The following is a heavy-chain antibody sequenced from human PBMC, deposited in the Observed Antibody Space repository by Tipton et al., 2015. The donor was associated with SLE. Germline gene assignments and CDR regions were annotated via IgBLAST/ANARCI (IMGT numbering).Heavy chain of an antibody. CDR2: IYSRGSM. J-gene: IGHJ5*02. CDR1: GGSISSGSQY. CDR3: ARVVKGSSWYWFDP. Sequence: TLSLTCTVSGGSISSGSQYWSWIRQPAGKGLERIGRIYSRGSMNYNLSLRSRVTISMDTSRNEFSLKLSSVTAADTAVYYCARVVKGSSWYWFDPWGQGTLVTVSS. V-gene: IGHV4-61*02. D-gene: IGHD6-13*01.